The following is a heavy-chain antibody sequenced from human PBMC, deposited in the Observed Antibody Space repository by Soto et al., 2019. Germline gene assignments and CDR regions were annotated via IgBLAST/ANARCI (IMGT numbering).Heavy chain of an antibody. V-gene: IGHV3-7*03. J-gene: IGHJ4*02. CDR1: GFTFSSYW. D-gene: IGHD2-15*01. CDR3: ASDRVFYCSGGSCYAGYYDY. CDR2: IKQDGSEK. Sequence: EVQLVESGGGLVQPGGSLRLSCAASGFTFSSYWMSWVRQAPGKGLGWVANIKQDGSEKYYVDSVKGRFTISRENAKNALYLQMHILIAEDTAVYDCASDRVFYCSGGSCYAGYYDYWGQGTLVTVSS.